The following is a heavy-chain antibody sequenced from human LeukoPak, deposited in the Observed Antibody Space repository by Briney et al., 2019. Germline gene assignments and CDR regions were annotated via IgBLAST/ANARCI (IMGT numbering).Heavy chain of an antibody. Sequence: PGGSLRLSCAASGFTFSSYEMNWVRQAPGKGLEWVSYISSSGSTIYYADSVKGRFTISRDNAKNSLYLQMNSLRAEDTAVYYCARETDNFGIDYWGQGTLVTVSS. V-gene: IGHV3-48*03. J-gene: IGHJ4*02. CDR2: ISSSGSTI. D-gene: IGHD1-20*01. CDR1: GFTFSSYE. CDR3: ARETDNFGIDY.